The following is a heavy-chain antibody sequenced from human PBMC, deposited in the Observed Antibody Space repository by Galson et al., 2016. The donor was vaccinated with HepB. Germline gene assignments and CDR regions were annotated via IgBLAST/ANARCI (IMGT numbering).Heavy chain of an antibody. D-gene: IGHD4-17*01. CDR3: ARDRPSVGDYEWAY. Sequence: ETLSLTCTVSGGSMSGYHWSWIRQPPGKGLEWIAYIYNSGSTNYNPSLKSRVTISLDTPKKQFSLKLSSVTAADTAVYYCARDRPSVGDYEWAYWGQGTLVTVAS. J-gene: IGHJ4*02. V-gene: IGHV4-59*01. CDR1: GGSMSGYH. CDR2: IYNSGST.